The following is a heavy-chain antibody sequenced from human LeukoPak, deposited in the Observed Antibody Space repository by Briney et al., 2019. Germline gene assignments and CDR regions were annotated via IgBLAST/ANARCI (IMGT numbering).Heavy chain of an antibody. J-gene: IGHJ4*02. CDR2: FCDSGNT. V-gene: IGHV4-59*11. CDR3: ARWHSHGRYFDY. CDR1: GGSISSHY. D-gene: IGHD2-21*01. Sequence: SETLSLTCTVSGGSISSHYWSWIRQPPGKGLEWIGYFCDSGNTDYKPSLKSRVSMSLDTSKNQLSLKMTSATAADTAVYFCARWHSHGRYFDYWGQGVLVTVSS.